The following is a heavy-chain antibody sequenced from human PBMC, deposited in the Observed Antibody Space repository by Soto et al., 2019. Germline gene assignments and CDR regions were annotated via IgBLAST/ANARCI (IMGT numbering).Heavy chain of an antibody. V-gene: IGHV1-3*01. D-gene: IGHD5-12*01. CDR3: AREYREDAFDI. CDR2: INAGNGNT. CDR1: GYTFTSYS. Sequence: GASVKVSLKASGYTFTSYSMHWVRQAPGQRLEWMGWINAGNGNTKYSQKFQGRVTITRDTSASTAYMELSSLRSEDTAVHYCAREYREDAFDIWGQGTMVTVSS. J-gene: IGHJ3*02.